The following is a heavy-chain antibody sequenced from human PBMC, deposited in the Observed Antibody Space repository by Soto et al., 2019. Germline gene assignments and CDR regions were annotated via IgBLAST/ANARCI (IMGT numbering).Heavy chain of an antibody. J-gene: IGHJ4*02. D-gene: IGHD6-19*01. CDR2: ISVSGGST. Sequence: PGGSLRLSCAASGFTFSGYAMSWVGRAPGKGLEWVSAISVSGGSTYYADSVKGRFTISRDNSKNTLYLQMNSLRAEDTAVYYCAKDVRWLVPYFDYWGQGTLVTVSS. V-gene: IGHV3-23*01. CDR1: GFTFSGYA. CDR3: AKDVRWLVPYFDY.